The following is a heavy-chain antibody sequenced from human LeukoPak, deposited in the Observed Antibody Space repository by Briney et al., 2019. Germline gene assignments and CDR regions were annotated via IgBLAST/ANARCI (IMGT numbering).Heavy chain of an antibody. Sequence: GGSLRLSCAASGFTFSSYWMTWVRKAPGKGLKWVANIKQDESGKYYVDSVKGRFTISRDNAKNSLYLQMNSLRAEDTAVYYCARDQYASGSYDSWGQGTLVTVSS. CDR3: ARDQYASGSYDS. V-gene: IGHV3-7*01. J-gene: IGHJ4*02. D-gene: IGHD3-10*01. CDR2: IKQDESGK. CDR1: GFTFSSYW.